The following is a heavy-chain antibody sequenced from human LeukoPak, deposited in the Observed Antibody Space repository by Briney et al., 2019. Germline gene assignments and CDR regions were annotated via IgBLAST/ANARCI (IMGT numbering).Heavy chain of an antibody. CDR2: IYHSGST. J-gene: IGHJ4*02. Sequence: SETLPLTCTVSGGSISSGGYYWSWIRQYPEKGLEWIGYIYHSGSTYYNPSLQSRVSISLDMSKNQFSLKLTSVTAADTAVYYCARRMEYYYGNSGYYFDYWGQGALVTVSS. V-gene: IGHV4-31*03. D-gene: IGHD3-22*01. CDR1: GGSISSGGYY. CDR3: ARRMEYYYGNSGYYFDY.